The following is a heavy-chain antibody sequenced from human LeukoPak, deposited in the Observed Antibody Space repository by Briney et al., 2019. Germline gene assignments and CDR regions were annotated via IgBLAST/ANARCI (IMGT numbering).Heavy chain of an antibody. CDR2: ISGSGGST. D-gene: IGHD5-12*01. CDR1: GFTFDDYG. Sequence: GGSLRLSCAASGFTFDDYGMSWVRQAPGKGLEWVSAISGSGGSTYYADSVKGRFTISRDNSKNSLYLQMNSLRAEDTAVYYCASGGYGVFDYWGQGTLVTVSS. V-gene: IGHV3-23*01. J-gene: IGHJ4*02. CDR3: ASGGYGVFDY.